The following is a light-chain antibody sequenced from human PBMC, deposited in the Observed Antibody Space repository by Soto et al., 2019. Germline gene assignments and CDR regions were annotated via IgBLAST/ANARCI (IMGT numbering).Light chain of an antibody. CDR3: QQYGSSPLYT. Sequence: EIVLTQSPGTLSLSPGERATLSCRASQSVRSSYLAWYQKKPGQAPRLLTYGATSRATGIPDRFSGSGSGTDFTLTISRLEQEDVAVYYCQQYGSSPLYTFGQGTKLEIK. CDR2: GAT. CDR1: QSVRSSY. J-gene: IGKJ2*01. V-gene: IGKV3-20*01.